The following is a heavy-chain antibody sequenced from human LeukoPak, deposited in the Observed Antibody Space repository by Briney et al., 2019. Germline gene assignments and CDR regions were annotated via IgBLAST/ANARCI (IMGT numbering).Heavy chain of an antibody. CDR2: INPNSGGT. J-gene: IGHJ2*01. CDR1: GYXFTGYY. CDR3: ARYSSGWYFDL. V-gene: IGHV1-2*02. D-gene: IGHD6-19*01. Sequence: ASVKVSCKTSGYXFTGYYMHWVRQAPGQGLEWRGWINPNSGGTNYAQKFQGRVTMTRDTSISTAYMELTRLRSDDTAGYYCARYSSGWYFDLWGRGTLVTVSS.